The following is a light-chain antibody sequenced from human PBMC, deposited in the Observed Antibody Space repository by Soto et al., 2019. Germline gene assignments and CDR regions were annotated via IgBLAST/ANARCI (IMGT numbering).Light chain of an antibody. CDR3: QSCDSSLSDVV. CDR1: SSNIGAGYD. CDR2: GNS. Sequence: QSVLTQPPSVSGAPGQRVTISCTGSSSNIGAGYDVHWYQQLPGTAPKLLIYGNSNRPSGVPDRFSGSKSGTSASLAITGLQAEDEAVYYCQSCDSSLSDVVFGGGTKLTVL. J-gene: IGLJ2*01. V-gene: IGLV1-40*01.